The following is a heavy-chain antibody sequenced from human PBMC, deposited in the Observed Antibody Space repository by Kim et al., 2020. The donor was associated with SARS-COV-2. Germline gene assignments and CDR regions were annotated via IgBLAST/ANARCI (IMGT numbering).Heavy chain of an antibody. D-gene: IGHD3-10*02. V-gene: IGHV1-3*01. CDR3: ARGAPQYVFDY. Sequence: TKYSQKFQGRVTITRDTSASTAYMELSSLRSEDTAVYYCARGAPQYVFDYWGQGTLVTVSS. CDR2: T. J-gene: IGHJ4*02.